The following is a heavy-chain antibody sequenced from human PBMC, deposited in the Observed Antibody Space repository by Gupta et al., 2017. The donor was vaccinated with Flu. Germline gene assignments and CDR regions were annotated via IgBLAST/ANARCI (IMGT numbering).Heavy chain of an antibody. D-gene: IGHD3-10*01. CDR3: ARTITMVRGVIPLDV. CDR1: GGSISSGSYY. V-gene: IGHV4-61*02. Sequence: QVQLQESGPGLVKPSQTLSLTCTVSGGSISSGSYYWSWIRQPAGKGLEWIGRIYTSGSTNYNPSLKSRVTISVDTSKNQFSLKLSSVTAADTAVYYCARTITMVRGVIPLDVWGQGTTVTVSS. J-gene: IGHJ6*02. CDR2: IYTSGST.